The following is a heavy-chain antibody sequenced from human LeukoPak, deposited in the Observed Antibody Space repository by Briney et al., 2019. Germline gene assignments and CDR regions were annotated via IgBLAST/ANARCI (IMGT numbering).Heavy chain of an antibody. CDR3: AKMSSGYPPTYGMDV. CDR2: ISWDGGST. D-gene: IGHD3-22*01. Sequence: GGSLRLSCAASGFTFDDYAMHWVRQAPGKGLEWVSLISWDGGSTYYADSVKGRFTISRDNSKSSLYLQMNSLRAEDTALYYCAKMSSGYPPTYGMDVWGQGTTVTVSS. V-gene: IGHV3-43D*03. CDR1: GFTFDDYA. J-gene: IGHJ6*02.